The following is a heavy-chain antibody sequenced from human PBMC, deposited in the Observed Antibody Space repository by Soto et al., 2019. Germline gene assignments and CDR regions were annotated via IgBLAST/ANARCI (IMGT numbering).Heavy chain of an antibody. CDR1: GYTFTSYD. V-gene: IGHV1-8*01. Sequence: GASVKVSCKASGYTFTSYDINWVRQATGRGLEWMGWMNPNSGNTGYAQKFQGRVTMTRNTSISTAYMELSSLRSEDTAVYYCARGGQQLVFYGMDVWGQGTTVTVSS. CDR2: MNPNSGNT. CDR3: ARGGQQLVFYGMDV. D-gene: IGHD6-13*01. J-gene: IGHJ6*02.